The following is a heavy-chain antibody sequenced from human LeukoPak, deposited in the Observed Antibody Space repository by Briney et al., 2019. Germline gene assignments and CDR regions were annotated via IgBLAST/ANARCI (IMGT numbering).Heavy chain of an antibody. CDR2: INPSGGSP. CDR1: GYTFSSHY. Sequence: AASVTVSCKASGYTFSSHYLHWLRQPPGQGLEWMGIINPSGGSPSYGQTFQGRLSMTTDTSTNTVYMELSSLRSEDTAVYYCARVRAVAEKYNAFDIWGQGTMVIVSS. CDR3: ARVRAVAEKYNAFDI. J-gene: IGHJ3*02. D-gene: IGHD6-19*01. V-gene: IGHV1-46*01.